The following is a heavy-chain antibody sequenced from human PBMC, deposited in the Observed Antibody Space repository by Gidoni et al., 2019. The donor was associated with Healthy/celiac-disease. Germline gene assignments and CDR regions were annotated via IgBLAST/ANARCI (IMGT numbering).Heavy chain of an antibody. CDR1: GYTFTSYD. J-gene: IGHJ6*02. V-gene: IGHV1-8*01. D-gene: IGHD3-3*01. CDR2: MNPNSGNT. CDR3: ARGGGYDFSPHYYYYGMDV. Sequence: QVQLVQSGAEVKKPGASVKVSCKASGYTFTSYDINWVRQATGQGLEWMGWMNPNSGNTGYAQKFQGRVTMTRNTSISTAYMELSSLRSEDTAVYYCARGGGYDFSPHYYYYGMDVWGQGTTVTVSS.